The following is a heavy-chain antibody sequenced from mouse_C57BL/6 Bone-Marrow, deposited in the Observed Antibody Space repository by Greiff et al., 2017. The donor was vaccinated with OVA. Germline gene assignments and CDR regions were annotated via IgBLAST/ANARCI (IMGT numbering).Heavy chain of an antibody. CDR3: ARGGRDY. Sequence: EVQLQQSGPELVKPGASVKISCKASGYTFTDYYMNWVQQSHGKSLEWIGDINPNNGGTSYNQKFKGKATLTVDKSSSTAYMELRSLTSEDSAVYYCARGGRDYWGQGTTLTVSS. V-gene: IGHV1-26*01. J-gene: IGHJ2*01. CDR1: GYTFTDYY. CDR2: INPNNGGT.